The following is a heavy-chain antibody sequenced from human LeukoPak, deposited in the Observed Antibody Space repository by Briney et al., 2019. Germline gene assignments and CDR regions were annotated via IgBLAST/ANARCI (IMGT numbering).Heavy chain of an antibody. V-gene: IGHV4-39*01. Sequence: SETLSLTCTVSADSISSSSHHWGWIRQSPGTGLEWIGSVYYGRTTYYNPSLNSRVTISVVTSKSQFSLQLHSVTAADTAVYYCVRHDGRGGATMGALDSWGQGSLVTVSS. CDR1: ADSISSSSHH. CDR3: VRHDGRGGATMGALDS. D-gene: IGHD5-12*01. J-gene: IGHJ4*02. CDR2: VYYGRTT.